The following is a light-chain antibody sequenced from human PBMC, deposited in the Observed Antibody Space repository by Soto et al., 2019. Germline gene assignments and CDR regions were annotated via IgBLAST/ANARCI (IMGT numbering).Light chain of an antibody. CDR1: QSLLHITGETF. V-gene: IGKV2D-29*02. Sequence: DVVMTQTPLSLSVAPGQPASISCKSSQSLLHITGETFLFWYLQKPGQSPQLLIYEVSTRVSGVPDRLSGSRSGTDFTPEFSRVETDDVGIYYCMQSTKLPPTFGQGTRLGIE. J-gene: IGKJ5*01. CDR3: MQSTKLPPT. CDR2: EVS.